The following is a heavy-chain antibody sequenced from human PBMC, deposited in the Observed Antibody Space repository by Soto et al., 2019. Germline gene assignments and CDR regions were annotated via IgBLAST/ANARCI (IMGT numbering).Heavy chain of an antibody. CDR1: GFTFSSYA. CDR2: ISSNGGST. J-gene: IGHJ4*02. D-gene: IGHD2-8*01. Sequence: GGSLRLSCSASGFTFSSYAMHWGRQAPGKGLEYVSAISSNGGSTYYADSVKGRFTISRDNSKNTLYLQMSSLRAEDTAVYYCVKVQSPRMGPPHLDYWGQGTLVTVSS. V-gene: IGHV3-64D*06. CDR3: VKVQSPRMGPPHLDY.